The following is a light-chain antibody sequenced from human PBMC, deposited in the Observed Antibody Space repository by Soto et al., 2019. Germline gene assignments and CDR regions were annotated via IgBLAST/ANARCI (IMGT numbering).Light chain of an antibody. J-gene: IGLJ3*02. CDR3: ISYIPSTTTHWL. V-gene: IGLV2-14*01. CDR2: EVY. CDR1: NRDVGGYDR. Sequence: QSALTQPASVSRTPGQSITISCTGTNRDVGGYDRVSWYQHHPGKAPKLLIFEVYNRPSGISDRFSGSKSGDTASLTISALQAEDEADYYCISYIPSTTTHWLFGGGTKVTVL.